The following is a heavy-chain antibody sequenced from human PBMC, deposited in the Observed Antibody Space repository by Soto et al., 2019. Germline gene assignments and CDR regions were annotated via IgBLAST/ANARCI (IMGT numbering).Heavy chain of an antibody. Sequence: SVKVSCKASGGTFSSFTISWVRQAPGQGLEWMGGIIPIYGTANYAQKFQGRVTITADASTRTAYMELSSLRSEDTAIYYCAKARRPDCESYFYYPMDEWGQGTTVTVSS. J-gene: IGHJ6*02. CDR3: AKARRPDCESYFYYPMDE. CDR1: GGTFSSFT. CDR2: IIPIYGTA. D-gene: IGHD2-21*01. V-gene: IGHV1-69*13.